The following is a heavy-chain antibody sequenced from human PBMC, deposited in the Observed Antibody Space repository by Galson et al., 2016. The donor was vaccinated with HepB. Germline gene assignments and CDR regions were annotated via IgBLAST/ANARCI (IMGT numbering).Heavy chain of an antibody. CDR1: AGTISRTGYF. V-gene: IGHV4-31*03. J-gene: IGHJ4*02. CDR3: ARYGSWTGLDY. Sequence: TLSLTCTVSAGTISRTGYFWSWIRQHPGRGLEWIGYISPSGSAYFNPSLKSRLTISIDTSKNQFSLDLRSVTAADTAVYFCARYGSWTGLDYWGQGTLVTVSS. CDR2: ISPSGSA. D-gene: IGHD6-13*01.